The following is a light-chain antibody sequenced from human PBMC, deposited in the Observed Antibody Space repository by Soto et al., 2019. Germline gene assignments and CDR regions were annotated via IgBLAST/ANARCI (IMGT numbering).Light chain of an antibody. CDR1: SSNVGGYNY. CDR3: TSNGGGNNV. Sequence: QSALTQPPSASGSPGQSVTISCTGTSSNVGGYNYVSWYQQHPGTVPKLMVYEVNKRPSGVPDRFSGSKSGNTASLTVSGLQAEYEAEYYCTSNGGGNNVFGTGTKVTVL. J-gene: IGLJ1*01. V-gene: IGLV2-8*01. CDR2: EVN.